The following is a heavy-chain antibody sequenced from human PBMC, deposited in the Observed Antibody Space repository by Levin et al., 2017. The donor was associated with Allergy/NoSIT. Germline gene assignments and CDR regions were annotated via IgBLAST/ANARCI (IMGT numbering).Heavy chain of an antibody. V-gene: IGHV4-59*01. Sequence: SETLSLTCTVSGGSISSYYWSWIRQPPGKGLEWIGYIYYSGSTNYNPSLKSRVTISVDTSKNQFSLKLSSVTAADTAVYYCARDVGSYGDYGHYYGMDVWGQGTTVTVSS. J-gene: IGHJ6*02. D-gene: IGHD4-17*01. CDR2: IYYSGST. CDR1: GGSISSYY. CDR3: ARDVGSYGDYGHYYGMDV.